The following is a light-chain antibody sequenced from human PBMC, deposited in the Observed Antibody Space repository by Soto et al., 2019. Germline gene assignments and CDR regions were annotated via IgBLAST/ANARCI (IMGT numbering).Light chain of an antibody. CDR3: QQYGSSTGLT. V-gene: IGKV3-20*01. CDR2: GAS. CDR1: QIVTTFY. J-gene: IGKJ4*01. Sequence: DIVLTQSPATLSLSPGQRATLSCRASQIVTTFYLAWYQQKPGQAPRLLIYGASSRATGIPDRFSGSGSGTDFTLTISRLEPEDCAVYYCQQYGSSTGLTFGGGTKVEI.